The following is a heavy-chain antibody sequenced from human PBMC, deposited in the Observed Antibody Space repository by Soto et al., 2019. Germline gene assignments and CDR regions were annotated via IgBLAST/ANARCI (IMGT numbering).Heavy chain of an antibody. CDR3: ARAYSGYEPYYYYYMDV. CDR2: ISSSSSTI. J-gene: IGHJ6*03. CDR1: GFTFSSYS. D-gene: IGHD5-12*01. V-gene: IGHV3-48*01. Sequence: GGSLRLSCAASGFTFSSYSMNWVRQAPGKGLEWVSYISSSSSTIYYADSVKGRFTISRDNAKNSLYLQMNSLRAEDTAVYYCARAYSGYEPYYYYYMDVWGKGTTVTVSS.